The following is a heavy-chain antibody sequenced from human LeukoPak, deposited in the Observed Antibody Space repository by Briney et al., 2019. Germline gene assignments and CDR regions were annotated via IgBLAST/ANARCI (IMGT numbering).Heavy chain of an antibody. CDR2: ISGSSGSTI. J-gene: IGHJ6*04. CDR3: AELGITMIGGV. Sequence: GGSLRLSCAASGFTFSSYAMSWVRQAPGKGLEWISGISGSSGSTIYYADFVKGRFTISRDNAKNSLYLQMNSLRAEDTAVYYCAELGITMIGGVWGKGTTVTISS. D-gene: IGHD3-10*02. CDR1: GFTFSSYA. V-gene: IGHV3-23*01.